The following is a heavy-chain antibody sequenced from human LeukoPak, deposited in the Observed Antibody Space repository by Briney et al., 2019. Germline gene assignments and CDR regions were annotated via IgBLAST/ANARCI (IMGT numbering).Heavy chain of an antibody. CDR1: GGTFSSYA. Sequence: GASVKVSCKASGGTFSSYAISWVRQAPGQGLEWMGWISAYNGNTNYAQKLQGRVTMTTDTSTSTAYMELRSLRSDDTAVYYCAQAALRATPLPFDYWGQGTLVTVSS. D-gene: IGHD4-17*01. J-gene: IGHJ4*02. V-gene: IGHV1-18*01. CDR2: ISAYNGNT. CDR3: AQAALRATPLPFDY.